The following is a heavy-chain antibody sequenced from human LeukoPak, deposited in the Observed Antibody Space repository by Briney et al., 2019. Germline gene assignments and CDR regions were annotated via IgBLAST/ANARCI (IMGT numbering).Heavy chain of an antibody. Sequence: PGGSLRLSCAASGFTFTNYWMHWVRQAPGMGLVWVSRLPPDELDIIYADSVKGRFTVSRDNAKNTVCLQMNNLRAEDTAVYYCAKVTMWTLYGMDVWGQGTTVTVSS. D-gene: IGHD4/OR15-4a*01. J-gene: IGHJ6*02. CDR3: AKVTMWTLYGMDV. V-gene: IGHV3-74*01. CDR1: GFTFTNYW. CDR2: LPPDELDI.